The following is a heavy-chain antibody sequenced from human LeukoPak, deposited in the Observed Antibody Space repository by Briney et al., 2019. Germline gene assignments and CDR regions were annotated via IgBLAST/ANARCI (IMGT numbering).Heavy chain of an antibody. V-gene: IGHV1-3*01. CDR3: ARAWNPPHFDD. CDR1: GYTFTSYA. Sequence: ASVKVSCKASGYTFTSYAMHWVRQAPGQRLEWMGWINAGNGNTKCSQKFQGRVTITRDTSASTAYMELSSLRSEDTAVYYCARAWNPPHFDDWGQGTLVTVSS. D-gene: IGHD1-1*01. J-gene: IGHJ4*02. CDR2: INAGNGNT.